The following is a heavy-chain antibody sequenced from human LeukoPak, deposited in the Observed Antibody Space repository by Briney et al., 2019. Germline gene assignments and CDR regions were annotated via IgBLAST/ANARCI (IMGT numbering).Heavy chain of an antibody. CDR1: GFTFSDYY. CDR2: ISSSGSTI. J-gene: IGHJ4*02. V-gene: IGHV3-11*01. D-gene: IGHD7-27*01. Sequence: KPGGSLRLSCAASGFTFSDYYMSWIRQALGKGLEWVSYISSSGSTIYYADSVKGRFTISRDNAKNSLYLQMNSLRAEDTAAYYCARRYNWGYFDYWGQGTLVTVSS. CDR3: ARRYNWGYFDY.